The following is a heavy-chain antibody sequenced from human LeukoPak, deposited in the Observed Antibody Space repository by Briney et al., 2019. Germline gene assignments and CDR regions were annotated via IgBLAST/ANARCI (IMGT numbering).Heavy chain of an antibody. CDR3: ARDPYSSTWSYGMDV. J-gene: IGHJ6*02. V-gene: IGHV3-7*05. CDR1: GFIFSSYW. Sequence: GGSLRLSCAASGFIFSSYWMSWVRQAPGKGLEWVANIKQDGSEEVYVDSVKGRFTISRDNAKNSLFLQMNTLRAEDTAVYYCARDPYSSTWSYGMDVWGQGTTVTVSS. CDR2: IKQDGSEE. D-gene: IGHD6-6*01.